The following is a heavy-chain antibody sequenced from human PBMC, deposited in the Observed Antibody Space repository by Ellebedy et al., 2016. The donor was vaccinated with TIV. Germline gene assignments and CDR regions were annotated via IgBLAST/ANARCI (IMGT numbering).Heavy chain of an antibody. CDR2: ISSSSYL. CDR3: ARDSRGYSGNDY. J-gene: IGHJ4*02. D-gene: IGHD1-26*01. V-gene: IGHV3-21*01. Sequence: GESLKISXAASGFTFSSYSLNWVRQAPGKGLEWVSSISSSSYLYYADSVKGRFTISRDKAKNSLFLQMNSLRAEDTAVYYCARDSRGYSGNDYWGQGTLVTVSS. CDR1: GFTFSSYS.